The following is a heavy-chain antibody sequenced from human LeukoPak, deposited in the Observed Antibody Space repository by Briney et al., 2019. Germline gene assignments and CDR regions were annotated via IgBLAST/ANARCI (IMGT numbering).Heavy chain of an antibody. D-gene: IGHD6-6*01. CDR1: GFTFSSYA. Sequence: GGSLRLSCAASGFTFSSYAMSWVRQAPGKGLEWVSSISGNGGSTYYAVSVQGRFTISRDNSKNTLYLQMNSLKVEDTAVHYCAKNRWAARIIIDAFDIWGQGTTVTVSS. V-gene: IGHV3-23*01. CDR2: ISGNGGST. CDR3: AKNRWAARIIIDAFDI. J-gene: IGHJ3*02.